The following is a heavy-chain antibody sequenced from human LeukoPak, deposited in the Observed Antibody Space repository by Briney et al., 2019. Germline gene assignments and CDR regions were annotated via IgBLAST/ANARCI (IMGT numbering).Heavy chain of an antibody. CDR1: GGSISSYY. V-gene: IGHV4-59*08. CDR3: ASRIIVGAGYYFDY. J-gene: IGHJ4*02. D-gene: IGHD1-26*01. CDR2: IYYSGST. Sequence: SETLSLTCTVSGGSISSYYCSWIRQTPGKGLEWIWYIYYSGSTNYNPSLKSRVTISVDTSKNQFSLKVRSVTAADTAVYYCASRIIVGAGYYFDYWGQGTLVTVSS.